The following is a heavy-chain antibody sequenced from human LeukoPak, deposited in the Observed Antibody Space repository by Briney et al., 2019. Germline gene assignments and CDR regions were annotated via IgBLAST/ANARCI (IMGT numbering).Heavy chain of an antibody. CDR3: ARNGYCSSTSCLPDYYYYMDV. CDR2: ISSSSSTI. J-gene: IGHJ6*03. Sequence: QPEGSLRLSCAASGFTFSSYSMNWVRQAPGKGLEWVSYISSSSSTIYYADSVKGRFTISRDNAKNSLYLQMNSLRAEDTAVYYCARNGYCSSTSCLPDYYYYMDVWGKGTTVTVSS. V-gene: IGHV3-48*01. CDR1: GFTFSSYS. D-gene: IGHD2-2*03.